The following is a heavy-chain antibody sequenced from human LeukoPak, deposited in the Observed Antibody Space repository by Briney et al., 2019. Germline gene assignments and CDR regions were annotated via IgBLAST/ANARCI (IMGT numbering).Heavy chain of an antibody. CDR3: ARSQFDY. V-gene: IGHV3-74*01. CDR2: ISGDGSTT. Sequence: PGGSLRLSCGTSGFPFSSYWMLWVRQAPGKGLEWVSRISGDGSTTTYAASVKGRFTISRDNTDNILYLEMNSLRVEDTAIYYCARSQFDYWGQGILVTVSS. CDR1: GFPFSSYW. J-gene: IGHJ4*02.